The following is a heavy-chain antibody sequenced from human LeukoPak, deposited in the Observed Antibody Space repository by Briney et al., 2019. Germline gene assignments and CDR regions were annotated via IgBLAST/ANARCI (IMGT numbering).Heavy chain of an antibody. D-gene: IGHD1-26*01. CDR1: GGSFSGYY. J-gene: IGHJ5*02. CDR3: ARGIHRSGSRRRVFALWFDP. CDR2: INHSGST. Sequence: SETLSLTCAVYGGSFSGYYWSWVRQPPGKGLEWLGEINHSGSTNYNPSLKSRVTISVDTSKNQFSLKLSSVTAADTAVYYCARGIHRSGSRRRVFALWFDPWGQGTLVTVSS. V-gene: IGHV4-34*01.